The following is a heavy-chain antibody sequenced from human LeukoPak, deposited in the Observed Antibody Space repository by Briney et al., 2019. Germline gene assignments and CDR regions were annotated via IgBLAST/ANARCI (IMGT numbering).Heavy chain of an antibody. Sequence: GGSLRLSCAASGFTFSSYAMHWVRQAPGKGLEWVAVISYDGSNKYYADSVKGRFTISRDNSKNTLYLQMNSLRAEDTAVYYCARDMGSGSYLDYYYYGMDVGGQGTTVTVS. CDR3: ARDMGSGSYLDYYYYGMDV. D-gene: IGHD1-26*01. V-gene: IGHV3-30-3*01. J-gene: IGHJ6*02. CDR2: ISYDGSNK. CDR1: GFTFSSYA.